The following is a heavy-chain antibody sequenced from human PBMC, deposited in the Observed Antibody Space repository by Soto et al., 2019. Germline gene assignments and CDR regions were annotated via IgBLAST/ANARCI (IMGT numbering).Heavy chain of an antibody. CDR1: GDSVSSNSAV. J-gene: IGHJ4*02. CDR2: TYFRSKWFS. D-gene: IGHD6-19*01. V-gene: IGHV6-1*01. Sequence: PSQTLSLTCAISGDSVSSNSAVWNWIRQAPSRGLEWLGRTYFRSKWFSDYAVSVKSRITINPDTSKNQFSLQLNSVTPEDTAVYYCGRQSMAGWVEYWGQGAMLTLSS. CDR3: GRQSMAGWVEY.